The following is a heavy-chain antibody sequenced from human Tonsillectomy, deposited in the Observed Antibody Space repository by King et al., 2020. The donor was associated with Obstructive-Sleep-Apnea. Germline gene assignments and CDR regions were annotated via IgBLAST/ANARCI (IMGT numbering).Heavy chain of an antibody. CDR3: ARDLMITFGGVIVSSNYYFDY. J-gene: IGHJ4*02. D-gene: IGHD3-16*02. CDR1: GFTFSDYY. CDR2: ISSSDNTI. V-gene: IGHV3-11*01. Sequence: VQLVESGGGLVKPGGSLRLSCAASGFTFSDYYMSWIRQAPGKGLEWVSYISSSDNTIYYADSVKGRFTISRDNAKNSLYLQMNSLRAEETAVYYCARDLMITFGGVIVSSNYYFDYWGQGTLVTVSS.